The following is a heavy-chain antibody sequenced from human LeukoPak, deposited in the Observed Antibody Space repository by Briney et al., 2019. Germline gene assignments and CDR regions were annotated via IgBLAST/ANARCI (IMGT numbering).Heavy chain of an antibody. V-gene: IGHV1-2*02. CDR3: ARSVVAGSGNFDY. J-gene: IGHJ4*02. D-gene: IGHD6-19*01. Sequence: ASVKVSCKASGYTFTSYHMHWVRQAPGQGLEWMGWINPNSGGTKTAQTFQGRVTMTRDTSISTAYMELSRLRSDDTAVYFCARSVVAGSGNFDYWGQGTLVTVSS. CDR2: INPNSGGT. CDR1: GYTFTSYH.